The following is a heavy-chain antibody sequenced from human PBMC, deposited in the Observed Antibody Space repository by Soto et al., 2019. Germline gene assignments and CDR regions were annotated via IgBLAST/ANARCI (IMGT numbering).Heavy chain of an antibody. CDR2: IIPMFGTA. J-gene: IGHJ4*02. V-gene: IGHV1-69*13. Sequence: SVKVSCKASGVTFNSFAISWVRQAPGQGLEWMGGIIPMFGTANYPQKFQGRVTMTADESTSTVYMELSSLRSEDTAVYYCARGYYSSSGNYYNFDYWGQGTQVTVSS. CDR3: ARGYYSSSGNYYNFDY. D-gene: IGHD3-10*01. CDR1: GVTFNSFA.